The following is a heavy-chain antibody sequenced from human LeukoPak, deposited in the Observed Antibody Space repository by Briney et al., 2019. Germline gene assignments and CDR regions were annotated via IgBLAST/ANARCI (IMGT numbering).Heavy chain of an antibody. J-gene: IGHJ5*02. CDR3: ARDSIYCGGDCYPNWFDP. D-gene: IGHD2-21*02. V-gene: IGHV3-21*01. Sequence: PGGSLRLSCAASGFTFSSYSMNWVRQAPGKGLEWVSSISRSSSYIYYADSVKGRFTISRDNAKNSLYLQMNSLRAEDTAVYYCARDSIYCGGDCYPNWFDPWGQGTLVTVSS. CDR1: GFTFSSYS. CDR2: ISRSSSYI.